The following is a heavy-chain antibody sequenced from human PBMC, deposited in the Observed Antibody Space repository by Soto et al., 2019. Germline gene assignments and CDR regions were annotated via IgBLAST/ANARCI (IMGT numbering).Heavy chain of an antibody. CDR3: ARDPSAADF. V-gene: IGHV3-66*01. Sequence: RDSCGVAECTSVDKYVSWVRQAPGKGLEWVSVIYSGGSTFYADSVRGRFTISRDNSKNTVNLQMNSLRSVVPAVYYCARDPSAADFLGHGTLVTVSS. J-gene: IGHJ4*01. CDR2: IYSGGST. CDR1: ECTSVDKY. D-gene: IGHD3-10*01.